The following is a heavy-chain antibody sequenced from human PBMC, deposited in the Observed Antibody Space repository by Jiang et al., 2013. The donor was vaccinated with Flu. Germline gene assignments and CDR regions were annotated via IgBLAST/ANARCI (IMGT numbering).Heavy chain of an antibody. Sequence: QLVESGPGLVKPSETLSLTCTVSGDSMNTYYYSWIRQPPGKGLEWIAYIYYGGTTNYNPSLKSRVTISVDTSRNQFSLRLNSVTAADTAIYYCASGTHITMREDTWGPGTLVTVSS. CDR3: ASGTHITMREDT. V-gene: IGHV4-59*01. CDR1: GDSMNTYY. J-gene: IGHJ5*02. D-gene: IGHD3-10*01. CDR2: IYYGGTT.